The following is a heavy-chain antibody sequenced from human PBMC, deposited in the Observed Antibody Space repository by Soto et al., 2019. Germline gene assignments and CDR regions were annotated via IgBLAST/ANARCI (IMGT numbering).Heavy chain of an antibody. CDR2: IYYSGST. V-gene: IGHV4-31*03. J-gene: IGHJ6*02. Sequence: PSETLSLTCTVSGGSISSSSYYWSWIRQHPGKGLEWIGYIYYSGSTYYNPSLKSRVTISVDTSKNQFSLKLSSVTAADTAVYYCASRGYSYGFSLGMDVWGQGTTVTVSS. D-gene: IGHD5-18*01. CDR3: ASRGYSYGFSLGMDV. CDR1: GGSISSSSYY.